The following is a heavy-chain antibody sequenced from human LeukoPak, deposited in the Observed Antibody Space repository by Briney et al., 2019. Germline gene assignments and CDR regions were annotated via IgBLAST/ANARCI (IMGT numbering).Heavy chain of an antibody. D-gene: IGHD1-26*01. V-gene: IGHV4-4*02. CDR2: IYHSGST. CDR3: ARFSTGSLRYFDL. J-gene: IGHJ2*01. Sequence: SETLSLTCAVSGGSISSSNWWSWVRQPPGKGLEWIGEIYHSGSTNYNPSLKSRVTISVDKSKNQFSLKLSSVTAADTAVYYCARFSTGSLRYFDLWGRGTLVTVSS. CDR1: GGSISSSNW.